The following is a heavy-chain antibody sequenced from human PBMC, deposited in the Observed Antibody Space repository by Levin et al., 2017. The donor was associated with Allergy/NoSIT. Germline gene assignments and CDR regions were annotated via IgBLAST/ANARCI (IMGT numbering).Heavy chain of an antibody. CDR3: ASDYLSSGCHY. V-gene: IGHV1-2*02. J-gene: IGHJ4*02. Sequence: GESLKISCKASGYTFTAYYMHWVRRAPGQGLEWMGWIDPDTGSTNYAQKFQGRVTMTRDTSINTAYMELSRLRSDDTAVYYCASDYLSSGCHYWGQGTLVTVSS. D-gene: IGHD6-19*01. CDR1: GYTFTAYY. CDR2: IDPDTGST.